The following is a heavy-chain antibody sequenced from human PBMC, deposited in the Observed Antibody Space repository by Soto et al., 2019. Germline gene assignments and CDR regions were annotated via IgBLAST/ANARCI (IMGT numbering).Heavy chain of an antibody. CDR3: AKDDGDYYYYGMDV. CDR1: GCTFSSYA. J-gene: IGHJ6*02. D-gene: IGHD4-17*01. CDR2: ISGSGGST. Sequence: GGSLRLSCAASGCTFSSYAMSWVRQSPGKGLEWVSAISGSGGSTYYADSVKGRFTISRDNSKNTLYLQMNSLRAEDTAVYYCAKDDGDYYYYGMDVWGQGTTVTVSS. V-gene: IGHV3-23*01.